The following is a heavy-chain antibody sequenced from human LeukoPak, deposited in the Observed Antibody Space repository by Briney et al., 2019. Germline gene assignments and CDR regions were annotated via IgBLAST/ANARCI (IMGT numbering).Heavy chain of an antibody. D-gene: IGHD4-11*01. CDR2: IYYSGSA. CDR3: ARTTMESRNFDY. Sequence: PSETLSLTCTVSGDSISSGDDYWSWIRQPPGKGLEWIGYIYYSGSAYYNPSLKSRITISVDTSKNQFSLKLSSVTAADTAVYYCARTTMESRNFDYWGQGTLVTVSS. J-gene: IGHJ4*02. CDR1: GDSISSGDDY. V-gene: IGHV4-30-4*08.